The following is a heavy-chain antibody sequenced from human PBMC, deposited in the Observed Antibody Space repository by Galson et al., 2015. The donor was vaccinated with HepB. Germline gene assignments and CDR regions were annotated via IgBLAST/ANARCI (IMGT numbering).Heavy chain of an antibody. V-gene: IGHV1-18*04. CDR1: GYTFTSYG. Sequence: SVKVSCKASGYTFTSYGISWVRQAPGQGLEWMGWISAYNGNTNYAQKLQGRVTMTTDTSTSTAYMELRSLRSDDTAVYYCAREELFYCSGGSCYPLYYWGQGTPVTVSS. CDR3: AREELFYCSGGSCYPLYY. CDR2: ISAYNGNT. J-gene: IGHJ4*02. D-gene: IGHD2-15*01.